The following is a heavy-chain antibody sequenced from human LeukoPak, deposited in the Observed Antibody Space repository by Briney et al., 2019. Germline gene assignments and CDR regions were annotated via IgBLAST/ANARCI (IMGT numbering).Heavy chain of an antibody. CDR2: IIPIFGTA. D-gene: IGHD1-1*01. CDR3: ARDSLERRDYYYGMDV. Sequence: PVKVSCKASGGTFSSYAISWVRQAPGQGLEWMGGIIPIFGTANYAQKFQGRVTITADESTSTAYMELSSLRSEDTAVYYCARDSLERRDYYYGMDVWGQGTTVTVSS. J-gene: IGHJ6*02. V-gene: IGHV1-69*13. CDR1: GGTFSSYA.